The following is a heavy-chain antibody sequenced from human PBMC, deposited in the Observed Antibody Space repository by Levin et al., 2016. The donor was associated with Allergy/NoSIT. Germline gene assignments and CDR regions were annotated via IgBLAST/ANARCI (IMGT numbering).Heavy chain of an antibody. J-gene: IGHJ5*02. Sequence: GESLKISCAASGFTFSSYWMHWVRQAPGKGLMWVSRISSDGSSTTYADSVKGRFTISRDNAKNTLYLQMNSLRAEDTAVYYCVRVSATPYCSSSSCFTPWGQGTLVTVSS. CDR2: ISSDGSST. D-gene: IGHD2-2*02. CDR1: GFTFSSYW. CDR3: VRVSATPYCSSSSCFTP. V-gene: IGHV3-74*01.